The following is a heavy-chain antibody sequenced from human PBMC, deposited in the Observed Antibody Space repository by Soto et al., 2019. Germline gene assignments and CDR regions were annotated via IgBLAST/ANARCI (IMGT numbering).Heavy chain of an antibody. CDR2: IWYDGSNE. Sequence: QVQLVESGGGVVQPGRSLRLSCAASGFTFSSYGMHWVRQAPGKGLEWVAVIWYDGSNEYYADSVKGRFTISSDNSKNTLYLQMNSLRAEDTAVYYCARAYYDFWSGYLDYYYYGMYVWGQGTTVTVAS. CDR1: GFTFSSYG. CDR3: ARAYYDFWSGYLDYYYYGMYV. J-gene: IGHJ6*02. V-gene: IGHV3-33*01. D-gene: IGHD3-3*01.